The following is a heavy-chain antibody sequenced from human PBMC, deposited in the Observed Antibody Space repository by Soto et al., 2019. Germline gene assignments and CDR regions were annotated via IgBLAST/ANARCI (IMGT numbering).Heavy chain of an antibody. Sequence: QVQLVESGGGVVQPGRSLRLSCAASGLTFSRYAMHWVRQAPDKGLEWVAIISYGGSNKYYADSVRGRFTISRDNSNNTLYLQMNSLRAEDTAVYYCARDREGYSGFDYPAYWGQGTLVTVSS. CDR1: GLTFSRYA. J-gene: IGHJ4*02. CDR2: ISYGGSNK. CDR3: ARDREGYSGFDYPAY. D-gene: IGHD5-12*01. V-gene: IGHV3-30-3*01.